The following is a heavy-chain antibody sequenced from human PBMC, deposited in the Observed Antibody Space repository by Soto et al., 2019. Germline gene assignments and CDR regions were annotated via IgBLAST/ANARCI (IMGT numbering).Heavy chain of an antibody. D-gene: IGHD5-18*01. CDR1: GFSLTTSGVG. CDR2: IYWDDDK. Sequence: QITLKESGPTRVKPTQTLALTCTFSGFSLTTSGVGVGWIRKTPGKALEWLAVIYWDDDKRYSPSLKSRLTIPKDTSKNQVVLTMAYMDPVDTATYFCAHRGYMYGNWDHGYFDYWGQGILVTVSS. J-gene: IGHJ4*02. CDR3: AHRGYMYGNWDHGYFDY. V-gene: IGHV2-5*02.